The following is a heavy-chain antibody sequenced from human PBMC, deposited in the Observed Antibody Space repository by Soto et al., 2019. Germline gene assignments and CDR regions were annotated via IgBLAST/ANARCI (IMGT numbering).Heavy chain of an antibody. V-gene: IGHV4-59*01. CDR1: GGSISSYF. Sequence: QVQLQESGPGLLKPSETLSLTCTVSGGSISSYFYIWVRQPPGKGLEWIGSVYYTGTTDYNPSLKSRVSISEDTSKTQFSLYLRSVTAADTAVYYCARDLAAAPRAFDSWGRGTLVTVSS. CDR2: VYYTGTT. CDR3: ARDLAAAPRAFDS. D-gene: IGHD6-13*01. J-gene: IGHJ4*02.